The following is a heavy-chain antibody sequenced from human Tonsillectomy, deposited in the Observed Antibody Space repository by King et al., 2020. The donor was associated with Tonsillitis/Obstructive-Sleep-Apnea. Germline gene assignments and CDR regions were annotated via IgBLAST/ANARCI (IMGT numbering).Heavy chain of an antibody. J-gene: IGHJ3*02. V-gene: IGHV4-59*01. CDR1: GGSISSYY. CDR2: IYYSGGT. Sequence: QLQESGPGLVKPSETLSLTCTVSGGSISSYYWSWIRQPPGKGLEWIGYIYYSGGTKYNPSLKSRVTISVDTSKNQFSLKLSSVTAADTAVYYCAGEGAVMNAFDIWGQGTMVTVSS. CDR3: AGEGAVMNAFDI. D-gene: IGHD2-8*01.